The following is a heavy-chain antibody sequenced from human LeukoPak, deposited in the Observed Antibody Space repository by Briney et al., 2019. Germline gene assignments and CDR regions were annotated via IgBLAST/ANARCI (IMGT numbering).Heavy chain of an antibody. CDR3: ARDKYCTGRDCYGGSKFDY. D-gene: IGHD2-8*02. CDR2: ISGSGGST. J-gene: IGHJ4*02. V-gene: IGHV3-23*01. Sequence: GGTLRLSCAASGFTFSSYGMSWVRQAPGKGLEWVSAISGSGGSTYYADSVKGRFTISRDNSKNTLYLQMNSLRAEDTAVYYCARDKYCTGRDCYGGSKFDYWGQGTLVTVSS. CDR1: GFTFSSYG.